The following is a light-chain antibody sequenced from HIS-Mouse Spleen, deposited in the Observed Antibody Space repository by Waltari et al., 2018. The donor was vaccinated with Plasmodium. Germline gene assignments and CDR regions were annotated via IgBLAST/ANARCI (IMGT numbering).Light chain of an antibody. CDR1: QSVSSN. V-gene: IGKV3-15*01. J-gene: IGKJ2*01. Sequence: EIVMTQSPATLSVSPGGRATLSCRASQSVSSNLAWYQQKPGQAPRLLIYGASTRATGIPARFSGSGSGTEFTLTISSRQSEDFAVYYCQQYNNWPYTFGQGTKLEIK. CDR3: QQYNNWPYT. CDR2: GAS.